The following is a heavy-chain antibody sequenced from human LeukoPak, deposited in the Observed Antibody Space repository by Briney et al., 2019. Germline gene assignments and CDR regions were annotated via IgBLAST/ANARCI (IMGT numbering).Heavy chain of an antibody. Sequence: SETLSLTCTVSGGSISSGSYYWSWIRQPAGKGLEWIGRIYSSGRTNYKSSLNSRVSISMDTSKNQFSLKLSFVTAADTAVYYCATYKYDYVWGNQHFDYWGQGTLVAVSS. V-gene: IGHV4-61*02. D-gene: IGHD3-16*01. CDR1: GGSISSGSYY. CDR2: IYSSGRT. CDR3: ATYKYDYVWGNQHFDY. J-gene: IGHJ4*02.